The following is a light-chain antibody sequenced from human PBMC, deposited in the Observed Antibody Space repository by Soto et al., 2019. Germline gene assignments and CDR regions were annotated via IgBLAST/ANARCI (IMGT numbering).Light chain of an antibody. V-gene: IGKV3-15*01. CDR1: QSVTTN. J-gene: IGKJ1*01. CDR2: GAS. Sequence: EIVMTQSPATLSVSLGERATLSCRASQSVTTNLGWYQQKAGQAPRLLIYGASTRATGIPARFSGSGSGTEFTFTISSLQSEDLAVYYRQQYNSWPPGTFGQGTKVEIK. CDR3: QQYNSWPPGT.